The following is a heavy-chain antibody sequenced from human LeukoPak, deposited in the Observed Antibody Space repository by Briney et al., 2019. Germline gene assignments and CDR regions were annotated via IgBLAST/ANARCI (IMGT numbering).Heavy chain of an antibody. J-gene: IGHJ4*02. Sequence: SETLSLTXTVSGGSISSSIYYWGWIRQPPGKGLEWIGCIYYSGSTYYNPSLKSRVTISVDTSKNQFSLKLKSVTAADMAVYYCARLADCSSTSCYDHWGQGTLVTVSS. CDR3: ARLADCSSTSCYDH. V-gene: IGHV4-39*01. D-gene: IGHD2-2*01. CDR1: GGSISSSIYY. CDR2: IYYSGST.